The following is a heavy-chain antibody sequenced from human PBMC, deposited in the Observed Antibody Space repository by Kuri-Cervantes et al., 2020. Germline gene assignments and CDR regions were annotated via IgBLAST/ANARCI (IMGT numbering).Heavy chain of an antibody. D-gene: IGHD3-9*01. J-gene: IGHJ6*03. CDR2: ISWNSGTI. V-gene: IGHV3-9*01. Sequence: GGSLRPSCAASGFIFDDYAMHWVRQAPGKGLEWVSGISWNSGTIGYADSVKGRFTISRDNAKNSLYLQMNSLRAEDTAVYYCASEQTTTYDILTGYYTGYYYYMDVWGKGTTVTVSS. CDR3: ASEQTTTYDILTGYYTGYYYYMDV. CDR1: GFIFDDYA.